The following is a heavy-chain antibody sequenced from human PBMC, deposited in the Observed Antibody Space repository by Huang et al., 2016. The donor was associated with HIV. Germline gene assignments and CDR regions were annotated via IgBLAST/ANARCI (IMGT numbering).Heavy chain of an antibody. CDR3: ATKTAGMDI. CDR1: TFTFGAYW. Sequence: VESGGRSVQPGGSIKLSCVGSTFTFGAYWMSWVSQPPGKGLEWVANIKQDESEKYYGDSVKGRFNISRDNARKVLFLEMDDLRVEDTAIYFCATKTAGMDIWGQGTTVTVSS. J-gene: IGHJ6*02. CDR2: IKQDESEK. D-gene: IGHD1-7*01. V-gene: IGHV3-7*01.